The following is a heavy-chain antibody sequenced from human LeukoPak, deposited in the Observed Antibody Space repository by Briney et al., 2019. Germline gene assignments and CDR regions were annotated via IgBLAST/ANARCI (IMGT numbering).Heavy chain of an antibody. Sequence: GGSLRLSCAASGFASGFTFSSYAMSWVPQAPGKGLEWVASINGRAATTYYADSVKGRFTISRDNSKNTLYLQMNSLGADDTAVYYCAKAPATGEGYYFYYMDVWGKGTTVTVSS. D-gene: IGHD7-27*01. CDR3: AKAPATGEGYYFYYMDV. V-gene: IGHV3-23*01. J-gene: IGHJ6*03. CDR2: INGRAATT. CDR1: GFTFSSYA.